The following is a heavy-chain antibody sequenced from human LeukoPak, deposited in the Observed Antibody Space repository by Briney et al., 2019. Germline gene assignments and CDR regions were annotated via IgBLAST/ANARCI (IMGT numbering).Heavy chain of an antibody. V-gene: IGHV3-48*01. CDR3: ASVTMIVSGYFDY. CDR1: GFTFSSYW. D-gene: IGHD3-22*01. J-gene: IGHJ4*02. Sequence: GGSLRLSCAVSGFTFSSYWMNWVRQAPGKGLEWVSYISSSSSTIYYADSVKGRFTISRDNAKNSLYLQMNSLRAEDAAVYYCASVTMIVSGYFDYWGQGTLVTVSS. CDR2: ISSSSSTI.